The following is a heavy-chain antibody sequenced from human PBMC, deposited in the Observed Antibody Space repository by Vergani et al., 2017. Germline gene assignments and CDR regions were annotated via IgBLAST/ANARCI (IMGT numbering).Heavy chain of an antibody. Sequence: EVQLVESGGGLVQPGRSLRLSCAASGLTFDDYGMHWVRQGPGKGLEWVSGITWNSGTIGYADSVKGRFTISRDNAKNSLYLQMNSLRAEDTALYYCARESSGWVVGYFDFWGQGTLVTVSS. CDR2: ITWNSGTI. CDR1: GLTFDDYG. D-gene: IGHD6-19*01. V-gene: IGHV3-9*01. J-gene: IGHJ4*02. CDR3: ARESSGWVVGYFDF.